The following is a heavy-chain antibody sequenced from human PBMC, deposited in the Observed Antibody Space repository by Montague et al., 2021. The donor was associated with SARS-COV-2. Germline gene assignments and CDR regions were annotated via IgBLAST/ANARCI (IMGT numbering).Heavy chain of an antibody. CDR3: ARVAELDVFSVYYYGLDV. D-gene: IGHD5/OR15-5a*01. V-gene: IGHV4-59*02. CDR2: IHCSGST. Sequence: SETLSLTCRGDLDCGGGVHWRRTGEHPAKGQERIRHIHCSGSTNLSPSLNSRVSISLDTSRNQFSLNLRSVTTADTAVYYCARVAELDVFSVYYYGLDVWGQGTTVTVSS. CDR1: LDCGGGVH. J-gene: IGHJ6*02.